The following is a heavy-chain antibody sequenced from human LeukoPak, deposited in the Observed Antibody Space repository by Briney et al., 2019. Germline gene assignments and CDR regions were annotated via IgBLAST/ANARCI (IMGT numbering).Heavy chain of an antibody. CDR3: TTEGSSSGYYPREFDY. CDR1: GFTFTTYW. V-gene: IGHV3-15*01. J-gene: IGHJ4*02. CDR2: IKSKTDGGTT. D-gene: IGHD3-22*01. Sequence: GGSLRLSCAASGFTFTTYWMGWVRQAPGKGLEWVGRIKSKTDGGTTDYAAPVKGRFTISRDDSKNTLYLQMNSLKTEDTAVYYCTTEGSSSGYYPREFDYWGQGTLVTVSS.